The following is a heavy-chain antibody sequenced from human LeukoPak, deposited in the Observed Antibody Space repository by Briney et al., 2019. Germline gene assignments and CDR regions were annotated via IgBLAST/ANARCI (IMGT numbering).Heavy chain of an antibody. D-gene: IGHD2-21*02. V-gene: IGHV4-59*08. J-gene: IGHJ4*02. CDR2: IYYSGST. CDR3: ARGAYCGGDCYPV. Sequence: SETLSLTCTVSGGSISSYYWSWIRQPPGKGLEWIGYIYYSGSTNYNPSLKSRVTISVDTSKNQFSLKLSSVTAADTAVYYCARGAYCGGDCYPVWGQGTLVTVSS. CDR1: GGSISSYY.